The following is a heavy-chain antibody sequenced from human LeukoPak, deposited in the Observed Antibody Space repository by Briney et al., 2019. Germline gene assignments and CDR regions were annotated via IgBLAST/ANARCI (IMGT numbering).Heavy chain of an antibody. CDR3: ARNKAITAFFGMDV. V-gene: IGHV3-30*03. CDR2: IAYGGTYK. J-gene: IGHJ6*04. CDR1: GFTFSDYA. D-gene: IGHD2/OR15-2a*01. Sequence: GTSLRLSCAASGFTFSDYAMHWVRQAPGKGLEWVAVIAYGGTYKHHADSLKGRFTISRDNSRDTLYLQINSLRPEDTALYYCARNKAITAFFGMDVWGKGTTVIVSS.